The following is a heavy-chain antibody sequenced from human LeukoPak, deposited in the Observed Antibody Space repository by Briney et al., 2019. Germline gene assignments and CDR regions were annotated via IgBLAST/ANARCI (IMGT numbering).Heavy chain of an antibody. J-gene: IGHJ1*01. Sequence: GGSLRLSCAASGFTVSSNYMSWVRQAPGKGLEWVSVIYSGGSTYYADSVKGRFTISRDNSNNTLYLQMNSLRAEDTAVYYCARENEPIAGALGGYFQHWGQGTLVTVSS. V-gene: IGHV3-66*01. D-gene: IGHD6-13*01. CDR2: IYSGGST. CDR1: GFTVSSNY. CDR3: ARENEPIAGALGGYFQH.